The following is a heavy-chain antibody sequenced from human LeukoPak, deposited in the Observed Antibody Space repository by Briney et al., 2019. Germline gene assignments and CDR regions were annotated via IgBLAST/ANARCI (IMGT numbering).Heavy chain of an antibody. CDR3: AKKGTYRYNWNGSHDY. Sequence: GGSLRLSCAASGFTFSSYWMSWVRQAPGKGLEWVSAISGSGGSTYYADSVKGRFTISRDNSKNTLYLQMNSLRAEDTAVYYCAKKGTYRYNWNGSHDYWGQGTLVTVSS. D-gene: IGHD1-20*01. CDR2: ISGSGGST. V-gene: IGHV3-23*01. CDR1: GFTFSSYW. J-gene: IGHJ4*02.